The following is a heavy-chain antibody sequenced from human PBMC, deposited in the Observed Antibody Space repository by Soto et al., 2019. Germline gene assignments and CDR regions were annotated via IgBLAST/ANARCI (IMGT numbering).Heavy chain of an antibody. CDR2: IIPIFGTA. CDR3: ARREQYYYGMDV. J-gene: IGHJ6*02. CDR1: GGTFSSYA. V-gene: IGHV1-69*13. Sequence: SVKVSCKASGGTFSSYAISWVRQAPGQGLEWMGGIIPIFGTANYAQKFQGRVTITADESTSTAYMELSSLRSEDTAVYYCARREQYYYGMDVWGQGTTVTVSS.